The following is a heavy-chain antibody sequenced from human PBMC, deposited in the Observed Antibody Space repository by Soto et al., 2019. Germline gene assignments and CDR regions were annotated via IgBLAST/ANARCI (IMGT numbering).Heavy chain of an antibody. CDR2: TCRYGREL. V-gene: IGHV3-74*01. Sequence: GGSLRLSCAASGFTFSTYCMHWVRHTPGTGLVWVSRTCRYGRELYYADSVKGRFTISRDDAKNTLYLQMDSLRVEDTGIYYCVRGTTAWRGMDSWGQGAPVTVSS. D-gene: IGHD1-1*01. CDR3: VRGTTAWRGMDS. CDR1: GFTFSTYC. J-gene: IGHJ4*02.